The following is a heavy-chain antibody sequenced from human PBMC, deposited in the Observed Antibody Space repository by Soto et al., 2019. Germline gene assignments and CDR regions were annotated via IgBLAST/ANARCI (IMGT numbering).Heavy chain of an antibody. Sequence: GEALKISCKGSGYSFTSYWIGWVRQMPGKGLEFMGIIYPGDSDTRYSPSFQGQVTISADKSISTAYLQWSSLKASDTAMYYCAGGGVRGVITRTGDYYGMDVWGQGTTVTVSS. CDR3: AGGGVRGVITRTGDYYGMDV. CDR1: GYSFTSYW. CDR2: IYPGDSDT. J-gene: IGHJ6*02. D-gene: IGHD3-10*01. V-gene: IGHV5-51*01.